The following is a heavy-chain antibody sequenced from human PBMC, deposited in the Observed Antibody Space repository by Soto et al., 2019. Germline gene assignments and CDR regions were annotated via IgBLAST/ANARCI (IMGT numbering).Heavy chain of an antibody. Sequence: EASVKVSCKASGYIFTDYYMHWVRQAPGQELGWMGRINPNSGGTNYAQKFQGRVTMTRDTSISTAYTELSSLRSEDTAVYYCARVDILTVYGCMDVWGQGTTVTVSS. J-gene: IGHJ6*02. CDR1: GYIFTDYY. CDR3: ARVDILTVYGCMDV. CDR2: INPNSGGT. V-gene: IGHV1-2*06. D-gene: IGHD3-9*01.